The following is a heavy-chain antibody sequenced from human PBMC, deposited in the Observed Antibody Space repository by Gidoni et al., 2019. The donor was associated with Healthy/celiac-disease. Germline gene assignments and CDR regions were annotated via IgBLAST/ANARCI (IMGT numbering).Heavy chain of an antibody. CDR1: GFTFSTYW. CDR3: ARECSSTSCPYWYFDL. Sequence: EVQLVESGGGLVQPGGSLSPSCAASGFTFSTYWMSWVRQAPGKGLEWVANIKQDGSEKYYVDSVKGRFTISRDNAKNSLYLQMNSLRAEDTAVYYCARECSSTSCPYWYFDLWGRGTLVTVSS. J-gene: IGHJ2*01. V-gene: IGHV3-7*03. D-gene: IGHD2-2*01. CDR2: IKQDGSEK.